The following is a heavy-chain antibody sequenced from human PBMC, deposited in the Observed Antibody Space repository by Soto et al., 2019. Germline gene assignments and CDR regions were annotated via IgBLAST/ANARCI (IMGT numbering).Heavy chain of an antibody. V-gene: IGHV4-59*01. CDR3: ARDTAASDRFDP. CDR1: GGSISSYY. J-gene: IGHJ5*02. D-gene: IGHD6-13*01. Sequence: SETLSLTCTVSGGSISSYYWSWIRQPPGKGLEWIGYIYYSGSTNYNPSLKSRVTISVDTSKNQFSLKLSSVTAADTAVYYCARDTAASDRFDPWGQGTLVTVSS. CDR2: IYYSGST.